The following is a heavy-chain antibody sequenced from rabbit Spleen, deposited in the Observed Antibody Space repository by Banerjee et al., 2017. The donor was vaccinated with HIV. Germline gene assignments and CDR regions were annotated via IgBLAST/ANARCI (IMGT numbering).Heavy chain of an antibody. CDR2: IDTGTGST. V-gene: IGHV1S45*01. CDR3: ARDLLYAGFVDYGYGTNL. D-gene: IGHD6-1*01. CDR1: GFSFSSSYW. Sequence: QEQLVESGGDLVKPEGSLTLTCTASGFSFSSSYWICWVRQAPGKGLEWIACIDTGTGSTYYASWVRGRVTISKTSSTTVTLQVTSLTAADTATYFCARDLLYAGFVDYGYGTNLWGPGTLVTVS. J-gene: IGHJ4*01.